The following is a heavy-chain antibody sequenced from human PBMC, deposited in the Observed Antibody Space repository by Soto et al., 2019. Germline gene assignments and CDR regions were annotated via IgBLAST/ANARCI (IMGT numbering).Heavy chain of an antibody. D-gene: IGHD2-8*02. J-gene: IGHJ6*02. V-gene: IGHV3-30*02. CDR1: GFTFSNYG. Sequence: GGSLRLSCAASGFTFSNYGLHWVRQAPGKGLEWVAFISNDGSNKYYADSVKGRFTISRDNAKNSLYLQMNSLRAEDTALYYCAKSTGGTANGMGVWGQGTTVTVSS. CDR2: ISNDGSNK. CDR3: AKSTGGTANGMGV.